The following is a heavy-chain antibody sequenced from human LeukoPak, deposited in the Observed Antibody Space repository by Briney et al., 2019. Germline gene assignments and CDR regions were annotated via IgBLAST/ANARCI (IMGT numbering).Heavy chain of an antibody. CDR3: ATDDFWSGYYAHY. J-gene: IGHJ4*02. D-gene: IGHD3-3*01. V-gene: IGHV4-59*05. CDR1: GGSISSYY. CDR2: IYYSGST. Sequence: PSETLSLTCTVSGGSISSYYWSWIRQPPGKGLEWIGSIYYSGSTYYNPSLKSRVTISVDTSKNQFSLKLSSVTAADTAVYYCATDDFWSGYYAHYWGQGTLVTVSS.